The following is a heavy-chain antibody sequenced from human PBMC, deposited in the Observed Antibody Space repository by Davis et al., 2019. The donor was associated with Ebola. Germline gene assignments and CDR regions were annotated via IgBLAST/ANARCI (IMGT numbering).Heavy chain of an antibody. Sequence: SLKISCAASGFTFSSYSMNWVRQAPGKGLEWVSGISWNSGSIGYADSVKGRFTISRDNAKNSLYLQMNSLRAEDTALYYCAKDSYYYGMDVWGQGTTVTVSS. CDR2: ISWNSGSI. V-gene: IGHV3-9*01. CDR1: GFTFSSYS. J-gene: IGHJ6*02. CDR3: AKDSYYYGMDV.